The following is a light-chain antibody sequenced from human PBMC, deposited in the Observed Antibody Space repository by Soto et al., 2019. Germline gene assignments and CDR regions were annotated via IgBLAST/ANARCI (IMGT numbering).Light chain of an antibody. V-gene: IGLV2-14*01. CDR2: EVN. CDR3: SSYTSSSTLYV. CDR1: SSDVGGYTY. J-gene: IGLJ1*01. Sequence: QSALPQPASVSGSPRQSITISCTGASSDVGGYTYVSWYQQQPGKAPKLMIYEVNNRPSGVSNRFSGSKSGNTASLTISGLQAEDEADYYCSSYTSSSTLYVFGTGTKVTVL.